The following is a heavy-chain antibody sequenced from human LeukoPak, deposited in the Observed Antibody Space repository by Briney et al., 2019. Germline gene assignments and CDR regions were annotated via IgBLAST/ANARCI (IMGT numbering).Heavy chain of an antibody. J-gene: IGHJ4*02. CDR1: GFTFSSYD. D-gene: IGHD5-12*01. Sequence: GGSLRLSCAASGFTFSSYDMHWVRQATGKGLEWVSAIGTAGDTYYPGSVKGRFTISRENAKNSLYLQMNSLRAEDTAVYYCARGVLRWLRPVTDYWGQGTLVTVSS. V-gene: IGHV3-13*01. CDR3: ARGVLRWLRPVTDY. CDR2: IGTAGDT.